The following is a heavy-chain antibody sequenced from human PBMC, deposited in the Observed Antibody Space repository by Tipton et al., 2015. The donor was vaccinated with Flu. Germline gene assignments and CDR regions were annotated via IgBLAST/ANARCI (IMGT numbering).Heavy chain of an antibody. CDR3: ARRPNYYGSGSYYFDY. CDR2: INPNSGGT. CDR1: GYTFTGYY. J-gene: IGHJ4*02. D-gene: IGHD3-10*01. V-gene: IGHV1-2*02. Sequence: QVQLVQSGAEVKKPGASVKVSCKASGYTFTGYYMHWVRQAPGQGLEWMGWINPNSGGTNYAQKFQGRVTMTRDTSISTAYMGLSRLRSDDTAVYYCARRPNYYGSGSYYFDYWGQGTLVTVSS.